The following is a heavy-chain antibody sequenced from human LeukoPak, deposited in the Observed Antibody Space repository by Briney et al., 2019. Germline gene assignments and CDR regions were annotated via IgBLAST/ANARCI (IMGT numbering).Heavy chain of an antibody. J-gene: IGHJ4*02. CDR1: GFPFSGYA. V-gene: IGHV3-23*01. CDR2: ISNSDDST. CDR3: ARDPSLFSWYTTYFDY. D-gene: IGHD1-1*01. Sequence: GGSLRLSCAASGFPFSGYAMSWVRQAPGKGLEWVSTISNSDDSTYYADSVKGRFTISRDNSENTLFLRMNSLRAEDTAVYYCARDPSLFSWYTTYFDYWGQGTLVTVSS.